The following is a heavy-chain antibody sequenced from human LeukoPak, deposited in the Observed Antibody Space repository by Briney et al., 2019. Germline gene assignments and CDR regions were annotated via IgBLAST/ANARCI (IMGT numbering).Heavy chain of an antibody. Sequence: SQTLSLTCAISGDSVSSNSAAWNWIRQSPSRGLEWLGRTYYRSKWYNDYAVSVKSRITINPDTSKNQFSLQLNSVTPEDTAVYFCARDGGLRLGELSYDAFDIWGQGTMVTVSS. D-gene: IGHD3-16*02. CDR1: GDSVSSNSAA. V-gene: IGHV6-1*01. CDR2: TYYRSKWYN. CDR3: ARDGGLRLGELSYDAFDI. J-gene: IGHJ3*02.